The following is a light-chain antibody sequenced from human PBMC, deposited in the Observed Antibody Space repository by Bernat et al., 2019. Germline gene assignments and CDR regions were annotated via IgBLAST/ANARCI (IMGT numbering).Light chain of an antibody. Sequence: EIVLTQSPATLSLSPGERATLSCRASQSVSSYLAWYQQKPGQAPRLLIYDASNRATGIPARFSGSGSGTDFTLTISSLEPEDFAVYYCQHRGNWPITFGQGTRLEIE. J-gene: IGKJ5*01. CDR2: DAS. CDR1: QSVSSY. CDR3: QHRGNWPIT. V-gene: IGKV3-11*01.